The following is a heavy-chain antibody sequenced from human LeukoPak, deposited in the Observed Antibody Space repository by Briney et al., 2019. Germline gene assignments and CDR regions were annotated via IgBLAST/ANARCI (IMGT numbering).Heavy chain of an antibody. CDR2: IDPGDSDI. V-gene: IGHV5-51*01. CDR1: GYTFINYW. D-gene: IGHD3-22*01. CDR3: ALTTMIVHADAFDI. Sequence: GESLKISCQGSGYTFINYWIAWVRQMPGRGLELMGIIDPGDSDIRYSPSFQGQVTISVDKSINTAYLQWSSLKASDSAMYYCALTTMIVHADAFDIWGQGTMVTVSS. J-gene: IGHJ3*02.